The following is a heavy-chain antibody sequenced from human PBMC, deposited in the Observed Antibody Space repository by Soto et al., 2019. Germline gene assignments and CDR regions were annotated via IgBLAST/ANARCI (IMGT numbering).Heavy chain of an antibody. J-gene: IGHJ4*02. CDR1: GGSISSSSYY. CDR3: ARQWQQLVFGVDY. Sequence: SETLSLTCTVSGGSISSSSYYWGWIRQPPGKGLEWIGGIYYSGSTYYNPSLKSRVTISVDTSKNQFSLKLSSVTAADTAVYYCARQWQQLVFGVDYWGQGTLVTVSS. D-gene: IGHD6-13*01. V-gene: IGHV4-39*01. CDR2: IYYSGST.